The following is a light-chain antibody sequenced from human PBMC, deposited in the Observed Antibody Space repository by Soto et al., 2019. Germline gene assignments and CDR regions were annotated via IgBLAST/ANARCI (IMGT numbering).Light chain of an antibody. CDR2: TTS. J-gene: IGKJ1*01. CDR3: QQSYSRPRT. Sequence: DILMTQAPSSLSAYVGGRVTITCRASQSISSYLNWYQQKPGKAPNLLMYTTSSLETGVPPRFSGSGSGTDFTLTISSLQPEDFATYFCQQSYSRPRTFGQGTKVDIK. CDR1: QSISSY. V-gene: IGKV1-39*01.